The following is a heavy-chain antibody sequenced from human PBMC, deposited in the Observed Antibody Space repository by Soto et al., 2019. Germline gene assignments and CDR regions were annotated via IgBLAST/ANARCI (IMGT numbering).Heavy chain of an antibody. CDR1: GFTFSSYA. D-gene: IGHD3-3*01. Sequence: PGGSLRLSCAASGFTFSSYALSWVRQAPGKGLEWVSAISGSGGSTYYADSVKGRFTISRDNFKNTLYLQMNSLRAEYTAVYYCANSGSGLLRFLEWLLFFWGQGTTVTVSS. J-gene: IGHJ6*02. CDR2: ISGSGGST. V-gene: IGHV3-23*01. CDR3: ANSGSGLLRFLEWLLFF.